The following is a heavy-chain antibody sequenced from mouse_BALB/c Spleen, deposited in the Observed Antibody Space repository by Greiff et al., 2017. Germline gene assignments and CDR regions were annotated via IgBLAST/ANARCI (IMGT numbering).Heavy chain of an antibody. CDR3: ARDYGNYAFAY. D-gene: IGHD2-1*01. Sequence: EVKVVESGGGLVKPGGSLKLSCAASGFTFSDYYMYWVRQTPEKRLEWVATISDGGSYTYYPDSVKGRFTISRDNAKNNLYLQMSSLKSEDTAMYYCARDYGNYAFAYWGQGTLVTVSA. CDR2: ISDGGSYT. CDR1: GFTFSDYY. J-gene: IGHJ3*01. V-gene: IGHV5-4*02.